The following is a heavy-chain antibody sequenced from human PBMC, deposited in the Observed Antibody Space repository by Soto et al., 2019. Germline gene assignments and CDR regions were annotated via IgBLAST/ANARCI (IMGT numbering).Heavy chain of an antibody. V-gene: IGHV1-18*01. CDR3: AQIRFKYYDGIDV. D-gene: IGHD3-16*01. CDR2: VSAYNGHT. J-gene: IGHJ6*01. CDR1: VYTFTSYG. Sequence: QVQLVQSGAEVKKPGASVKFYCKASVYTFTSYGISSVRQAPGEGLEWRGWVSAYNGHTNYAEKLQGRGTMTTDTSTSTAYMQLRSLLSDETAAYYCAQIRFKYYDGIDVWRHWDPVTASS.